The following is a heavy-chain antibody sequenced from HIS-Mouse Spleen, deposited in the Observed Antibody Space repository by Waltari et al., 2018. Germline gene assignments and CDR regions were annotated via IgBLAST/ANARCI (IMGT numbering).Heavy chain of an antibody. J-gene: IGHJ4*02. CDR2: INHSGST. CDR1: GGSFSGYY. CDR3: ARVADY. Sequence: QVQLQQWGAGLLKPSETLSLTCAVSGGSFSGYYWSWIRQPQGKGLEWIGEINHSGSTNYNPSLKSRVTISVDTSKNQFSLKLSSVTAADTAVYYCARVADYWGQGTLVTVSS. V-gene: IGHV4-34*01.